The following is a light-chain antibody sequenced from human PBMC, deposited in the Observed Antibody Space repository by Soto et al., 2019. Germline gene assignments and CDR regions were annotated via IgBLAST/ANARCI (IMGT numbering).Light chain of an antibody. CDR2: DVS. CDR3: CLYAVTFYV. V-gene: IGLV2-11*01. Sequence: QSALTQPRSVSGSPGQAVTISCTGTSSDVGTYDFVSWYQQQPGKAPRLMIFDVSERPSGVPDRFSGSKSGNTASLTISGLQAEDEADYYCCLYAVTFYVFGTGTKLTVL. J-gene: IGLJ1*01. CDR1: SSDVGTYDF.